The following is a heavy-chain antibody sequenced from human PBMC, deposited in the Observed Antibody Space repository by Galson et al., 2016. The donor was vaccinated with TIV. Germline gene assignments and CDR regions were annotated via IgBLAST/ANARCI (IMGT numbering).Heavy chain of an antibody. CDR1: GFTFSRHW. CDR3: ARGNDPGATYSLDY. Sequence: LRLSCAASGFTFSRHWMSWVRQAPGKGLEWVANIKQDGDYKYYVDSVKGRFTISRDNAKNSLHLQMNSLRAEDTAVYYCARGNDPGATYSLDYWGQGTLVTVSS. V-gene: IGHV3-7*01. D-gene: IGHD1-1*01. J-gene: IGHJ4*02. CDR2: IKQDGDYK.